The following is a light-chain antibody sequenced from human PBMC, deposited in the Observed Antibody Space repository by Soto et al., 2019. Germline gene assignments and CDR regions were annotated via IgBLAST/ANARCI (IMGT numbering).Light chain of an antibody. Sequence: DIQMTQSPSSLSASVGDRVTITCRASQGVGKSLVWIQQKPGKAPKSLISGASTLQSGVPSKFTGRGSGTDFTLTISRLQPEDFATYYCLQYGAYPFTFGPGTKVEIK. CDR1: QGVGKS. J-gene: IGKJ3*01. CDR2: GAS. V-gene: IGKV1-16*02. CDR3: LQYGAYPFT.